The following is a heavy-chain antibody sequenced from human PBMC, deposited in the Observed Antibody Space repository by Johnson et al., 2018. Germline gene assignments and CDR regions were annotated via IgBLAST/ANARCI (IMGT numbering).Heavy chain of an antibody. CDR2: IWYDDNN. J-gene: IGHJ1*01. Sequence: QVQLVESGGGVVQPGKSLRLSCAASGFTFSIYGMHWVRQAPGKGLEWVATIWYDDNNHYIDSVKGRFTISRDNSKNTLYLQMNGLRAEDTAVYYCARDDGRGAEYLQHWGQGTQVTVSA. D-gene: IGHD2-15*01. CDR1: GFTFSIYG. V-gene: IGHV3-33*01. CDR3: ARDDGRGAEYLQH.